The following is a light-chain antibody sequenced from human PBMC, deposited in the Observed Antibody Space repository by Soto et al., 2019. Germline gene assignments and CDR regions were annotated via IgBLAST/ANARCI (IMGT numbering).Light chain of an antibody. CDR1: QAISSY. CDR2: AAS. CDR3: QQVSSYPYT. Sequence: DIQLTQSPSFLSASVGDRVTITCRASQAISSYFAWYQVKPGKAPQLLIYAASTLQSGVPSRFSGKGSATEFTLTISSLLPEDFATYYCQQVSSYPYTFGQGTKVDI. V-gene: IGKV1-9*01. J-gene: IGKJ2*01.